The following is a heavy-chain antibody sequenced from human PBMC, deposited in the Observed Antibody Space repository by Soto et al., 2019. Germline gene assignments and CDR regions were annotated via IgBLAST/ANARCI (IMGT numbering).Heavy chain of an antibody. CDR1: GGTFSSYA. D-gene: IGHD6-19*01. J-gene: IGHJ6*02. CDR3: ARDQWDSSGWYRVHYYYGMDV. V-gene: IGHV1-69*13. Sequence: GASVKVSCKASGGTFSSYAISWVRQAPGQGLEWMGGIIPIFGTANYAQKFQGRVTITADESTSTAYMELSSLRSEDTAVYYCARDQWDSSGWYRVHYYYGMDVWGQGTTVTVSS. CDR2: IIPIFGTA.